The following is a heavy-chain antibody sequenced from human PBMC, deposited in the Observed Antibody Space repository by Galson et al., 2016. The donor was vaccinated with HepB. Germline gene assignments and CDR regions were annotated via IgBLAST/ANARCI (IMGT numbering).Heavy chain of an antibody. J-gene: IGHJ4*02. CDR2: IYPGDSET. V-gene: IGHV5-51*01. CDR1: GYSFVTYW. Sequence: QSGAEVKKPGESLKISCKASGYSFVTYWIGWVRQMPGKGLEWMGIIYPGDSETRYSPSFQGQVTISADKSFSTAYLQWSSLKASDTAIFYCARSPVKGLAARPTYYFDFWGQGTLVTVSS. D-gene: IGHD6-6*01. CDR3: ARSPVKGLAARPTYYFDF.